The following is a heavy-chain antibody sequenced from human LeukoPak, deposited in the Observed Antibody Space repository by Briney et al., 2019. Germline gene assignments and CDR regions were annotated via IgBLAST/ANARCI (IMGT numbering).Heavy chain of an antibody. CDR1: GYTFSGYY. J-gene: IGHJ1*01. CDR3: ARIGISARGTNFHH. V-gene: IGHV1-2*02. CDR2: INPSSGAT. Sequence: GASVKVSCKASGYTFSGYYIHWMRQAPGQGLEWMGWINPSSGATNYAQNFQGRVTMTTDTSISTAYMELSRLRSDDTALYYCARIGISARGTNFHHWGQGTLVTVSS. D-gene: IGHD6-13*01.